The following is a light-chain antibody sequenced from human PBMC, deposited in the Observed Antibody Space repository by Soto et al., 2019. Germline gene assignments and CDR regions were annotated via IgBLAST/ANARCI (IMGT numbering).Light chain of an antibody. J-gene: IGLJ1*01. CDR2: SYD. CDR3: AAWDASLNGYV. V-gene: IGLV1-44*01. Sequence: QSALTQPPSASGTPGQRVTFSCSTSSSDIGGNTVNWYQQVPGTAPKLLIYSYDQRPSGVPDRFSGSKSGTSASLAISGLQSEDEADYYCAAWDASLNGYVFGTGTKVTVL. CDR1: SSDIGGNT.